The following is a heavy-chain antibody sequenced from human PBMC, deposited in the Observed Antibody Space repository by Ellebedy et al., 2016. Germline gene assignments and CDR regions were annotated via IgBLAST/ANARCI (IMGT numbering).Heavy chain of an antibody. J-gene: IGHJ4*02. CDR3: ARERMTMATPGHFAY. CDR2: IGPLFVAP. Sequence: SSVKVSCXSSGGTGSSFGIGWVRQAPGQGLEWMGGIGPLFVAPNYAQKFQGRVTISADKSSKTVYMELSGLTSEDTAIYYCARERMTMATPGHFAYWGQGTLVTVSS. CDR1: GGTGSSFG. V-gene: IGHV1-69*06. D-gene: IGHD2-15*01.